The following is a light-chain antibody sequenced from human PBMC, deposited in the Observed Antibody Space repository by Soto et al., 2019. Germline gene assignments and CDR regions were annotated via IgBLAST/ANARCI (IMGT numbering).Light chain of an antibody. J-gene: IGKJ3*01. V-gene: IGKV3-11*01. Sequence: EIVLTQSPATLSLSPGERATLSCRASQSVSSSLACYQQKPGQAPSPLIYDPSNRATGIPARFSGSGSGTDFTLTISSLEPEDFAVYYCQQRSNWPPRITFGPGTKVDIK. CDR3: QQRSNWPPRIT. CDR1: QSVSSS. CDR2: DPS.